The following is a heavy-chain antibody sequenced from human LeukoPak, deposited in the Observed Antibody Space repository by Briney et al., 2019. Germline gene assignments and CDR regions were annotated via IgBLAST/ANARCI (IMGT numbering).Heavy chain of an antibody. CDR3: AKLQSVVIPAAMLGFDY. Sequence: PGGSLRLSCAASGFTFSNSGMHWVRQAPGKGLEWVAFIRFDGSIKYYADSVKGRFTISRDNSKNTLYLQMNSLRAEDTAVYYCAKLQSVVIPAAMLGFDYWGQGILVTVSS. CDR1: GFTFSNSG. J-gene: IGHJ4*02. V-gene: IGHV3-30*02. CDR2: IRFDGSIK. D-gene: IGHD2-2*01.